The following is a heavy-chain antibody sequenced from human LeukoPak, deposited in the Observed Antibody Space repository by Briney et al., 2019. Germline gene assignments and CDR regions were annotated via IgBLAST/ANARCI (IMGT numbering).Heavy chain of an antibody. Sequence: GGSLRLSCAASGFTFDDYTMHGVRHAPGKGLEWVSLISWDGGSTYYADSVKGRFTISRDNSKNSLYLQMNSLRTEDTALYYCAKDIGAGGYWGQGTLVTVSS. CDR2: ISWDGGST. V-gene: IGHV3-43*01. CDR1: GFTFDDYT. D-gene: IGHD2-8*02. J-gene: IGHJ4*02. CDR3: AKDIGAGGY.